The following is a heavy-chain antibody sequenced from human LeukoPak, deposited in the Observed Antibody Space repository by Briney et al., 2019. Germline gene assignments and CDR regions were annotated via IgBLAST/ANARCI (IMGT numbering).Heavy chain of an antibody. J-gene: IGHJ3*02. D-gene: IGHD4-17*01. V-gene: IGHV4-59*08. CDR2: MHSRGST. CDR1: GGSISSYS. Sequence: PSETLSLTCTVSGGSISSYSWSWIRQPPGKGLEWIGYMHSRGSTNDNPSLKSRVTISRDTSKNQLSLRVTSVTAADTAMYYCARHYLYGDPPAFDIWGQGTMVTVSS. CDR3: ARHYLYGDPPAFDI.